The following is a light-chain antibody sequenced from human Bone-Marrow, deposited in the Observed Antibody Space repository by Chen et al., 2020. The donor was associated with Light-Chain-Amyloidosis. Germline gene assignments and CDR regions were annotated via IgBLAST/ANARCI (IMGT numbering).Light chain of an antibody. CDR3: QVWDRSSDRPV. V-gene: IGLV3-21*02. J-gene: IGLJ3*02. CDR1: NIGSTS. CDR2: DDS. Sequence: YAQTPPSSVSVAAGQTTTTACGGNNIGSTSVHWYQQTPGQAPLLVVYDDSDRPSGIPERLSGANSGNTATLTISRVEAGDEADYYCQVWDRSSDRPVFGGGTKLTVL.